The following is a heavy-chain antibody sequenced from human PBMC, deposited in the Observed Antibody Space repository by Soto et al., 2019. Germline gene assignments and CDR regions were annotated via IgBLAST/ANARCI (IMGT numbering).Heavy chain of an antibody. V-gene: IGHV3-33*01. CDR3: ARGSSSPYYYYYGMDV. Sequence: SLRLSCAASGFTFSSYGMHWVRQAPGKGLEWVAVIWYDGSNKYYADSVKGRFTISRDNSKNTLYLQMNSLRAEDTAVYYCARGSSSPYYYYYGMDVWGQGTTVTVSS. D-gene: IGHD6-13*01. CDR2: IWYDGSNK. J-gene: IGHJ6*02. CDR1: GFTFSSYG.